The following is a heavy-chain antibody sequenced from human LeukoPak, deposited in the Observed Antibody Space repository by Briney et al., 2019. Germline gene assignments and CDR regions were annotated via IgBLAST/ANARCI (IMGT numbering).Heavy chain of an antibody. CDR3: AKDGYCTNGVCYSLDC. V-gene: IGHV3-30*02. Sequence: GGSLRLSCAASGFTFSSYGMHWVRQAPGKGLEWVAFIRYDGSKKYYADSVKGRFTISRDNSKNTLYLQMNSLRAEDMAVYYCAKDGYCTNGVCYSLDCWGQGTLVTVSS. J-gene: IGHJ4*02. CDR1: GFTFSSYG. CDR2: IRYDGSKK. D-gene: IGHD2-8*01.